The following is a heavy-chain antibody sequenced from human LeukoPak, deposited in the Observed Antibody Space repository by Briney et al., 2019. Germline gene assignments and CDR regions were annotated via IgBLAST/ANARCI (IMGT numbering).Heavy chain of an antibody. V-gene: IGHV3-43*01. J-gene: IGHJ4*02. Sequence: PGGSLRLSCAASGFTFYDYTMHWVRQAPGKGLEWVSLISWDVGSTYYADSVKGRFTISRDNSKNSLYLQMNSLRTEDTALYYCAKDISYSSSPWGFDYWGQGTLVTVSS. CDR3: AKDISYSSSPWGFDY. CDR1: GFTFYDYT. D-gene: IGHD6-6*01. CDR2: ISWDVGST.